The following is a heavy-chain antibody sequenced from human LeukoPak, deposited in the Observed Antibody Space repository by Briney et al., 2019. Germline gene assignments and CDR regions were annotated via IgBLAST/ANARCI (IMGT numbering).Heavy chain of an antibody. J-gene: IGHJ6*03. D-gene: IGHD2-2*01. Sequence: ASVKVSCKASGYTFTSYYMHWVRQAPGQGLEWMGWMNPNSGNTGYAQKFQGRVTMTRNTSISTAYMELSSLRSEDTAVYYCARGSSTSSNYYMDVWGKGTTVTVSS. CDR3: ARGSSTSSNYYMDV. V-gene: IGHV1-8*02. CDR2: MNPNSGNT. CDR1: GYTFTSYY.